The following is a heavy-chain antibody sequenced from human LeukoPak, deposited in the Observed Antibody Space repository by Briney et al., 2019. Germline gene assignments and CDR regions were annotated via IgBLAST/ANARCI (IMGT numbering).Heavy chain of an antibody. D-gene: IGHD1-26*01. CDR3: ARPPEGSYPYYYGMDV. Sequence: GGSLRLSCAASGFTFSSYAMHWVRQAPGKGLEWVAVISYDGSNKYYADSVKGRFTISRDNSKNTLYLQMNSLRAEDTAVYYCARPPEGSYPYYYGMDVWGQGTTVTVSS. CDR1: GFTFSSYA. J-gene: IGHJ6*02. CDR2: ISYDGSNK. V-gene: IGHV3-30-3*01.